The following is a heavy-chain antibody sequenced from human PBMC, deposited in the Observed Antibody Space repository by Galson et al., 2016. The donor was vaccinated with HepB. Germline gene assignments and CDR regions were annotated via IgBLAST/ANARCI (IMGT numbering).Heavy chain of an antibody. CDR3: ARHVGYSSDWSSGGYFDY. D-gene: IGHD6-19*01. CDR1: GYIFTTYW. V-gene: IGHV5-51*01. CDR2: ISPDSDT. Sequence: QSGAEVKKPGESLKISCKGSGYIFTTYWIGWVRQMPGKGPEWMGIISPDSDTRYSPSFQGQVTIPVDKSISTAYLQWSSLKASDTAMYYCARHVGYSSDWSSGGYFDYWGQGTLVTVSS. J-gene: IGHJ4*02.